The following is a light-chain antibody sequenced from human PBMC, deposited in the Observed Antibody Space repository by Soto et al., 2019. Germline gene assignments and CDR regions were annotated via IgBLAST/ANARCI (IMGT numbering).Light chain of an antibody. J-gene: IGKJ4*01. CDR3: HQYNIWPPLL. CDR2: GAS. V-gene: IGKV3-15*01. Sequence: EIVMTQSPATLSVSPGERATLSCRASQSVTISLAWYQQKPGQAPTLLIYGASSRATGTPVRFSGSGSGTEFTLTISSLQSEDFAVYYCHQYNIWPPLLFGGGTKVEIK. CDR1: QSVTIS.